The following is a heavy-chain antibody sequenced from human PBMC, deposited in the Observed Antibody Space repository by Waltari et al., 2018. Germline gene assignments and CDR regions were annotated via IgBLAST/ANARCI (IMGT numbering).Heavy chain of an antibody. CDR1: GLTCSSDW. Sequence: EVQLVESGGGLVQPGGSLRLSWAASGLTCSSDWMSWVNQDPGKGLEWVANIKQDVSEKYYVDSVKGRFTISRDNAKNSLYLQMNSLRAEDTAVYYCARDDYGDYEVYYFDYWGQGTLVTVSS. D-gene: IGHD4-17*01. V-gene: IGHV3-7*01. CDR3: ARDDYGDYEVYYFDY. CDR2: IKQDVSEK. J-gene: IGHJ4*02.